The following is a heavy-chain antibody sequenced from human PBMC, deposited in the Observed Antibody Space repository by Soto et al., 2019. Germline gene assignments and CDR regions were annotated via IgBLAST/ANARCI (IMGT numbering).Heavy chain of an antibody. CDR2: IRSKAYGGTT. CDR3: TREVIVVVTAISGYYYGMDV. CDR1: GFTFGDYA. D-gene: IGHD2-21*02. V-gene: IGHV3-49*04. Sequence: EVQLVESGGGLVQPGRSLRLSCTASGFTFGDYAMSWVRQAPGKGLEWVGFIRSKAYGGTTEYAASVKGRFTISRDDSKSIAYLQMNSLKTEDTAVYYCTREVIVVVTAISGYYYGMDVWGQGTTVTVSS. J-gene: IGHJ6*02.